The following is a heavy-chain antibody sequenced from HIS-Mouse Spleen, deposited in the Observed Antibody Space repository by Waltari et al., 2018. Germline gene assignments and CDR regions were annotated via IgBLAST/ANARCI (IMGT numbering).Heavy chain of an antibody. V-gene: IGHV4-39*07. CDR2: IYYSGST. J-gene: IGHJ2*01. CDR3: AREIPYSSSWYDWYFDL. Sequence: QLQLQESGPGLVKPSETLSLTRTVPGGSISSSSYYWGGSRQPPGKGLGCIGIIYYSGSTYYNPYLKSRVTISVDTSKNQFSLKLSSVTAADTAVYYCAREIPYSSSWYDWYFDLWGRGTLVTVSS. CDR1: GGSISSSSYY. D-gene: IGHD6-13*01.